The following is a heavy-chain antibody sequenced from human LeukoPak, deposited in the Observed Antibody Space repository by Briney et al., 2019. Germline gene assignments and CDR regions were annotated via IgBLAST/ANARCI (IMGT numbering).Heavy chain of an antibody. CDR2: ISGSGGST. CDR3: AKDPSGYCSGGTCYSVFDF. CDR1: GFTFSSYA. J-gene: IGHJ5*01. D-gene: IGHD2-15*01. V-gene: IGHV3-23*01. Sequence: GGSLRLSCAASGFTFSSYAMSWVRQAPGKGLEWVSAISGSGGSTYYADSVKGRFTISRDNSKNMLFLQMSSLRADDTAIYYCAKDPSGYCSGGTCYSVFDFWGQGTLVTVSS.